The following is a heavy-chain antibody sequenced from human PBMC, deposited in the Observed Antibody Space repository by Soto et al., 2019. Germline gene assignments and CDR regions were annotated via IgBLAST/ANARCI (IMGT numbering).Heavy chain of an antibody. D-gene: IGHD6-19*01. Sequence: QVQLQESGPGLVKPSGTLSLTCAVSGGSISSSNWWSWVRQPPGKGLEWIGEIYHSGSTNYNPSLKSRVTRSVDKSKNQFSLRLSSVTAADTAVYYCARSRVIYSSGWYEGDYWGQGTLVTVSS. J-gene: IGHJ4*02. CDR3: ARSRVIYSSGWYEGDY. CDR2: IYHSGST. CDR1: GGSISSSNW. V-gene: IGHV4-4*02.